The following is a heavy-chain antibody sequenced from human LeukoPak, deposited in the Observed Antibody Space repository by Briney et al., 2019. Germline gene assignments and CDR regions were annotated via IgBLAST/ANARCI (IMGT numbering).Heavy chain of an antibody. D-gene: IGHD1-26*01. Sequence: KASETLSLTCTVSGASIRHAYWSWIRQAAGKGPEWIGRIYGTGRTDYNPSLKSRLTLSIDTSRNQLSLTLTSVTAADTAVYYCARGSYPTRVLFDYWGQGTLVTVSS. CDR1: GASIRHAY. CDR3: ARGSYPTRVLFDY. V-gene: IGHV4-4*07. J-gene: IGHJ4*02. CDR2: IYGTGRT.